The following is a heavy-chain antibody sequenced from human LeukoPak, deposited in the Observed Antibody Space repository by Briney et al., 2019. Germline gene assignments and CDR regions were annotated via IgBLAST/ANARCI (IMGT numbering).Heavy chain of an antibody. V-gene: IGHV3-20*04. CDR2: INWNGGST. CDR1: GFTVNSNY. CDR3: ARDRRYYFDY. Sequence: GGSLRLSCAASGFTVNSNYMSWVRQAPGKGLEWVSGINWNGGSTGYADSVKGRFTISRDSAKNSLYLQMNSLRAEDTALYYCARDRRYYFDYWGQGTLVTVSS. J-gene: IGHJ4*02.